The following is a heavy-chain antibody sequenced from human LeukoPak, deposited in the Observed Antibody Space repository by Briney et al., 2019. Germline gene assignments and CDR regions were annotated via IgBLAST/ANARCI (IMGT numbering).Heavy chain of an antibody. D-gene: IGHD2-2*02. CDR1: VFTFSSYW. CDR2: IKQDGSEK. J-gene: IGHJ1*01. Sequence: GGSLRLSCAASVFTFSSYWMSWVRQAPGKGLEWVANIKQDGSEKYYVDSVKGRFTISRDNAKNSLYLQMNSLRAEDTAVYYCAREVYCSSTSCYTGYFQHWGQGTLVTVSS. V-gene: IGHV3-7*01. CDR3: AREVYCSSTSCYTGYFQH.